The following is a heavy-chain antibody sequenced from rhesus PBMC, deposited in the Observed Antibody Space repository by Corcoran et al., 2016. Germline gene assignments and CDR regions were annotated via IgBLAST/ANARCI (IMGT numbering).Heavy chain of an antibody. J-gene: IGHJ4*01. Sequence: QVTLKESGPALVKPTQTLTLTCTFSGFSLSTSGMRVSWIRQPPGKALEWLARIDWDDDQYYSTSLKSRLTISKDTSKNQVVLTMTNMDPVDTATYYCARGEGDYFDYWGQGVLVTVSS. CDR1: GFSLSTSGMR. V-gene: IGHV2S2*01. CDR2: IDWDDDQ. CDR3: ARGEGDYFDY.